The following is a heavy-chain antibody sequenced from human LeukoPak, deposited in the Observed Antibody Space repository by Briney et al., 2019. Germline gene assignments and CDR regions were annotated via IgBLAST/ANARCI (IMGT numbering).Heavy chain of an antibody. CDR3: ARSSIYGDYGMDV. CDR2: MNPNSGNT. Sequence: ASVKVSCKASGGTFSSYAISWVRQAPGQGLEWMGWMNPNSGNTGYAQKFQGGVTMTRNTSISTAYMELSSLRSEDTAVYYCARSSIYGDYGMDVWGQGTTVTVSS. J-gene: IGHJ6*02. D-gene: IGHD4-17*01. CDR1: GGTFSSYA. V-gene: IGHV1-8*02.